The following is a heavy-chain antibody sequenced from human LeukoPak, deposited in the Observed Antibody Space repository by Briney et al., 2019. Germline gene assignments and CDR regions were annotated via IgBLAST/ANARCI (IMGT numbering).Heavy chain of an antibody. CDR1: GYTFTSYD. J-gene: IGHJ4*02. V-gene: IGHV1-46*01. CDR2: INPSGGST. D-gene: IGHD3-16*02. CDR3: ARDSPPYDSVWGSYRSYYFDY. Sequence: GASVKVSCKASGYTFTSYDINWVRQAPGQGLEWMGIINPSGGSTSYAQKFQGRVTMTRDMSTSTVYMELSSLRSEDTAIYYCARDSPPYDSVWGSYRSYYFDYWGQGTPVTVSS.